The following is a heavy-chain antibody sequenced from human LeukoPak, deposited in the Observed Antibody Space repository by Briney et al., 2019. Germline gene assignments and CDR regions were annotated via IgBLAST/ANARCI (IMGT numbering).Heavy chain of an antibody. CDR2: ITSDNYI. CDR1: GFTFSSYS. V-gene: IGHV3-21*01. Sequence: GGSLRLSCAASGFTFSSYSMNWVRQAPGKGLEWVSSITSDNYIYYADSVKGRFTISRDNAKNSLYLQMNSLRAEDTAVYYCARDLSTGILLDYWGQGTLVTVSS. J-gene: IGHJ4*02. CDR3: ARDLSTGILLDY.